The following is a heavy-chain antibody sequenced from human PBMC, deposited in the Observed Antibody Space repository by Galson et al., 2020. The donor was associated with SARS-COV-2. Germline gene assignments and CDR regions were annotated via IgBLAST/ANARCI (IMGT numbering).Heavy chain of an antibody. V-gene: IGHV1-46*01. Sequence: GESLKISCKASGYTFTSYYMHWVRQAPGHGLEWMGIINPSGGSTSYAQKFQDRVTMTRDTSTSTVYMELSSLRSEDTAVYYCARVVYYDILTGYYIPPYFDFWGQGTLVTVSS. CDR2: INPSGGST. CDR3: ARVVYYDILTGYYIPPYFDF. J-gene: IGHJ4*02. D-gene: IGHD3-9*01. CDR1: GYTFTSYY.